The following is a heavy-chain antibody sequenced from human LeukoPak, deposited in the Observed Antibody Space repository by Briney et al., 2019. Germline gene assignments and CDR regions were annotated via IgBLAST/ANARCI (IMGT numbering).Heavy chain of an antibody. D-gene: IGHD3-3*01. V-gene: IGHV3-48*03. CDR3: ARCHVTKYYYGMDV. CDR1: GFTFSSYE. Sequence: GGSLRLSCAASGFTFSSYEMNWVRQAPGKGLEWVSYISSSGSTIYYADSVKGRFTISRDNAKNSLYLQMNSLRAEDTAVYYCARCHVTKYYYGMDVWGQGTTVTVSS. CDR2: ISSSGSTI. J-gene: IGHJ6*02.